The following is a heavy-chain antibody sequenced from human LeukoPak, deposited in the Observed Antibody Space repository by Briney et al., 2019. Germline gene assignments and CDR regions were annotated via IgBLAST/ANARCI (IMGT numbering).Heavy chain of an antibody. CDR1: GCTVSSDW. J-gene: IGHJ4*02. V-gene: IGHV3-74*01. Sequence: GGSLRLSCAVSGCTVSSDWMYWVRQAPGKGPVWVSRINPDGTYIDYADSVKGRFTISRDDAKNTLYLQMNSLRADDTALYYCSKDLGLWGQGTLVTVSS. CDR3: SKDLGL. CDR2: INPDGTYI. D-gene: IGHD1-26*01.